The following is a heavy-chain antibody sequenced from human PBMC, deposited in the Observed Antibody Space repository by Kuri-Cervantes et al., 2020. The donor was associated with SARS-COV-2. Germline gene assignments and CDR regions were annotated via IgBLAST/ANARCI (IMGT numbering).Heavy chain of an antibody. V-gene: IGHV3-33*01. CDR2: IWYDGINK. CDR3: ALAAAY. CDR1: GFTFSSYG. J-gene: IGHJ4*02. Sequence: GESLKIFCAASGFTFSSYGMHWVRQAPGKGLEWVAVIWYDGINKYYADSVKGRFTISRDNSKNTLYLQMNSLRAEDTAVYYFALAAAYWGQGTLVTVSS. D-gene: IGHD6-13*01.